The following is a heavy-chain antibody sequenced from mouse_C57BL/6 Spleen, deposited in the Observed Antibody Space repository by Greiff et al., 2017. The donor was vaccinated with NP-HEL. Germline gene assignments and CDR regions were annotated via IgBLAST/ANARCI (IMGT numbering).Heavy chain of an antibody. CDR1: GYTFTSYW. V-gene: IGHV1-50*01. D-gene: IGHD1-1*01. J-gene: IGHJ2*01. Sequence: QVQLQQPGAELVKPGASVKLSCKASGYTFTSYWMQWVKQRPGQGLEWIGEIDPSDSYTNYNQKFKGKATLTVDTSSSTAYMQLSSLTSEDSAVYYCATFIAPYYFDYWGQSTTLTVSS. CDR2: IDPSDSYT. CDR3: ATFIAPYYFDY.